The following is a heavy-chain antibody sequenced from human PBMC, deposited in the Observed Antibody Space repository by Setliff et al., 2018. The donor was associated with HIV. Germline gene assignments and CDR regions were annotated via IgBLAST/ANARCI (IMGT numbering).Heavy chain of an antibody. D-gene: IGHD3-10*01. J-gene: IGHJ5*02. CDR3: VRALPKPRGLTWFDP. Sequence: SETLSLTCTVSGVSISNYYWSWIRQTPEMGLEWIGYMYYGGATNYNPSLKSRVTISQDTSHNQFSLKLTSVTVTDTTVYYCVRALPKPRGLTWFDPWGHGTLVTVSS. CDR1: GVSISNYY. V-gene: IGHV4-59*01. CDR2: MYYGGAT.